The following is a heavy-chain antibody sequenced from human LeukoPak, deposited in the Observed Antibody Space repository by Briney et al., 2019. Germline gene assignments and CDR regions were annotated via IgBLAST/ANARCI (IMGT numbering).Heavy chain of an antibody. J-gene: IGHJ3*02. CDR3: ARGLLVLVATISGFLGAFDI. D-gene: IGHD5-24*01. V-gene: IGHV4-34*01. CDR1: GGSFSGYY. Sequence: PSETLSLTCAVYGGSFSGYYWSWIRQPPGKGLEWIGEINHSGSTNYNPSLKSRVTISVDTSKNQFSLKLSSVTAADTAVYYCARGLLVLVATISGFLGAFDIWGQGTMVTVSS. CDR2: INHSGST.